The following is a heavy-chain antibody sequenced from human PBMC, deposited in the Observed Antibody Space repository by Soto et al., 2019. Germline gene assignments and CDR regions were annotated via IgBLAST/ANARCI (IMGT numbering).Heavy chain of an antibody. D-gene: IGHD1-7*01. Sequence: SQTLSLTCVISGDSVSSNSAAWNWIRQSPSRGLEWLGRTYYRSKWYNDYAVSVKSRITINPDTSKNQFSLQLNSVTPEDTAVYYCARDLAGTTFVDYYGMDVWGQGTTVTVSS. CDR3: ARDLAGTTFVDYYGMDV. CDR1: GDSVSSNSAA. J-gene: IGHJ6*02. V-gene: IGHV6-1*01. CDR2: TYYRSKWYN.